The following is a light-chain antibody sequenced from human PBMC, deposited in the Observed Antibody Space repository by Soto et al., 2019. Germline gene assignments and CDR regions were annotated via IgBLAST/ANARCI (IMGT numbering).Light chain of an antibody. J-gene: IGLJ1*01. Sequence: QSALTQPPSASGSPGQSVTISCTGTSSDVGGYKYVSWYQQHPGKAPKLMIFEVNKRPSGVPDRFSGSKSGNTASLTVSGLQAEDEAGYYCSSYAGTNNLGVFGTGTKLTVL. CDR1: SSDVGGYKY. CDR2: EVN. V-gene: IGLV2-8*01. CDR3: SSYAGTNNLGV.